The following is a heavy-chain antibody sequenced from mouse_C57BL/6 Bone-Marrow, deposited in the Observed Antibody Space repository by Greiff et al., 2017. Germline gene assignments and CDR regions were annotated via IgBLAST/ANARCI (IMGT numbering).Heavy chain of an antibody. CDR2: LYPGSGST. D-gene: IGHD2-10*02. Sequence: QVQLQQPGAELVKPGASVKMSCKASGYTFTSYWITWVKQRPGQGLEWIGDLYPGSGSTNYNEKFKGKATLTADKSSSTAYMELRSLTSEDSAVYFCAGYGNFPCAYWGQGTLVTVSA. CDR1: GYTFTSYW. CDR3: AGYGNFPCAY. J-gene: IGHJ3*01. V-gene: IGHV1-55*01.